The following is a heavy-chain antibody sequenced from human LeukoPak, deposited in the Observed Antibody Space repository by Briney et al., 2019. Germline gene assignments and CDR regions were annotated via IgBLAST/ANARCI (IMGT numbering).Heavy chain of an antibody. CDR3: ARTPYYYGSGSYGYYFDY. CDR2: ISYDGSNK. D-gene: IGHD3-10*01. V-gene: IGHV3-30*01. CDR1: GFTFSSYA. Sequence: GGSLRLSCAASGFTFSSYAMHWVRQAPGKGLEWVAVISYDGSNKYYADSVKGRFTISRDNSKNTLYLQMNSLRAEDTAVYYCARTPYYYGSGSYGYYFDYWGQGTLVTVSS. J-gene: IGHJ4*02.